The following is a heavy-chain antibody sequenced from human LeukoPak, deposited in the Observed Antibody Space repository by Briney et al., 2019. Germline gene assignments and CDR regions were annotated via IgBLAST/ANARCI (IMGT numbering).Heavy chain of an antibody. J-gene: IGHJ6*03. D-gene: IGHD6-13*01. CDR2: INTHGSST. V-gene: IGHV3-74*01. CDR3: LAGYYYYYMDV. CDR1: GLAFSNYW. Sequence: GGSLRLSCAASGLAFSNYWLHWVRQAPGKGLVWVARINTHGSSTNYADSVKGRFTISRDNAKNTLYLQMTSLSAEDTAVYYALAGYYYYYMDVWGEGTTVTVSS.